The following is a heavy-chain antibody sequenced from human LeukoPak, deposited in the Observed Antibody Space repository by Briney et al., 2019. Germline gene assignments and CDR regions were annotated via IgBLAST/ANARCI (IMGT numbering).Heavy chain of an antibody. Sequence: PSETLSLTCTVSGGSISSGSYYWSWIRQPAGKGLEWIGRIYTSGSTNYNPSLKSRVTISVDTSKNQFSLKLSSVTAADTAVYYCARSATGRWPFDYWGQGTLVTVSS. V-gene: IGHV4-61*02. D-gene: IGHD1-1*01. CDR1: GGSISSGSYY. J-gene: IGHJ4*02. CDR2: IYTSGST. CDR3: ARSATGRWPFDY.